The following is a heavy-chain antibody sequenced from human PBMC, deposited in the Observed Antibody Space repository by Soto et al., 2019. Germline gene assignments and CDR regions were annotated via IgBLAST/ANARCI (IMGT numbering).Heavy chain of an antibody. D-gene: IGHD6-6*01. V-gene: IGHV3-23*01. J-gene: IGHJ4*02. CDR2: ISASTGTT. CDR3: AKVIVLGASTLEY. CDR1: GFMFNHYA. Sequence: EQVLESGGGLVQPGGSLRLSCEASGFMFNHYAMAWVRQTPGKGLEWVSVISASTGTTYYADSVKGRFTTSRDNSKNTVYLQMNSLRVEDSALYSCAKVIVLGASTLEYWGPGTRVTVSS.